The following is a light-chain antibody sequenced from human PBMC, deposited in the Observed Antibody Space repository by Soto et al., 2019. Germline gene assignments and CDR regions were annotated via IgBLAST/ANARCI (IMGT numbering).Light chain of an antibody. CDR3: TSHTTSTTLPVV. J-gene: IGLJ2*01. CDR2: EVS. Sequence: QSALTQPASVSGSPGQSITLSCTGTSSDVGAYDYVSWYQQHPGRAPKLIIFEVSNRPSGVSNRFSGSKSANTASLTISGLQAEDEAHYYCTSHTTSTTLPVVLGGGTKVTVL. V-gene: IGLV2-14*01. CDR1: SSDVGAYDY.